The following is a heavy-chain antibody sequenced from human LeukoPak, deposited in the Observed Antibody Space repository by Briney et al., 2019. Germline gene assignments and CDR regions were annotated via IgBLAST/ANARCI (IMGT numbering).Heavy chain of an antibody. Sequence: GGSLRLFCAPSGYTLSTFVMNGVRQAPGKGGRQVLGISGSGDRTYYTDSVNGRFTSSRDNSKTMMDVHGHSVRGEDTAVYYCVAVDATGLDYWGQGTLVSVSP. V-gene: IGHV3-23*01. D-gene: IGHD6-19*01. CDR2: ISGSGDRT. CDR1: GYTLSTFV. CDR3: VAVDATGLDY. J-gene: IGHJ4*02.